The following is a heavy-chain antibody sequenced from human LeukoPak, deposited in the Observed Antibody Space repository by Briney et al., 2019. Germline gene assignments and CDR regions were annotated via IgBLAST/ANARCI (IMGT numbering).Heavy chain of an antibody. J-gene: IGHJ3*02. CDR2: INPSSGGT. D-gene: IGHD3-22*01. V-gene: IGHV1-2*02. Sequence: GASVKVSCKASGYTFTSYPINWVRQAPGQGLEWMGWINPSSGGTNYAQKFQGRVTVTRDTSISTAYMDLSRLRSDDTAVYYCARAGVWDYSDSSGYHNAAFDIWGQGTMVTVSS. CDR1: GYTFTSYP. CDR3: ARAGVWDYSDSSGYHNAAFDI.